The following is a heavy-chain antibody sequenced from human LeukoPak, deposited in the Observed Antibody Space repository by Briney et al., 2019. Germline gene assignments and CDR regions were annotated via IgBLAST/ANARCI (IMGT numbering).Heavy chain of an antibody. CDR1: GFTFSSYS. D-gene: IGHD6-6*01. J-gene: IGHJ4*02. Sequence: GGSLRLSCAASGFTFSSYSMNWVRQARGMGLEGVSSISSSSSYIYYADSVKGRFTISRDNAKNSLYLQMNSLRAEDTAVYYCARDAGRPYSSSSDVDYWGQGTLVTVSS. V-gene: IGHV3-21*01. CDR2: ISSSSSYI. CDR3: ARDAGRPYSSSSDVDY.